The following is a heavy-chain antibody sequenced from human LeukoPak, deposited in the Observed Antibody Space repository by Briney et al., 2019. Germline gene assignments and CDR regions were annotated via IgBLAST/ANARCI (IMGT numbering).Heavy chain of an antibody. V-gene: IGHV1-18*01. CDR1: GYTFTSYD. Sequence: ASVKVSCKTSGYTFTSYDITWVRQAPGQGLEWMGWISVYNGNTNYAQKLQGRVTMTTDTSTSTAYMELRSLRSDDTAVYYCARDGGYAVNDYWGQGTLVTVSS. CDR3: ARDGGYAVNDY. J-gene: IGHJ4*02. D-gene: IGHD5-12*01. CDR2: ISVYNGNT.